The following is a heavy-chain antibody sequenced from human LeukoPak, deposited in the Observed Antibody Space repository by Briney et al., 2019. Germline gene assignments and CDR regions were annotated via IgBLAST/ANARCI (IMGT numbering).Heavy chain of an antibody. CDR1: GFTVSSNY. D-gene: IGHD4-23*01. Sequence: GGSLRLSCAASGFTVSSNYMSWVRQAPGKGLEWVSVIYSGGSTYYADSVKGRFTISRDNSKNTLYLQMNSLRAEDTAVYYCARKLLSPAAPFDYWGPGTLVTVSS. J-gene: IGHJ4*02. V-gene: IGHV3-53*01. CDR2: IYSGGST. CDR3: ARKLLSPAAPFDY.